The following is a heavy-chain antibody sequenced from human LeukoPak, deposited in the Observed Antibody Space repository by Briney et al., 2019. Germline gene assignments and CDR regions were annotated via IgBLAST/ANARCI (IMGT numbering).Heavy chain of an antibody. D-gene: IGHD2-15*01. V-gene: IGHV3-23*01. Sequence: GGSLRLSCAASGFTFSSYAMSWVRQARGKGVEWFSAISGSAGSTYSAASLTPRFTISRDNSKNTLYLQMNSLRAEDTAVYYCAKDGGGSAYFQHWGQGTLVTVSS. CDR1: GFTFSSYA. CDR3: AKDGGGSAYFQH. CDR2: ISGSAGST. J-gene: IGHJ1*01.